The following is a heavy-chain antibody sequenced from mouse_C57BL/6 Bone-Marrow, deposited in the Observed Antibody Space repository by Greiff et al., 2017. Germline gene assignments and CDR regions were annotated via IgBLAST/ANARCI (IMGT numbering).Heavy chain of an antibody. CDR3: GRGFDYDGSSYIAMDY. V-gene: IGHV5-17*01. Sequence: EVMLVESGGGLVKPGGSLKLSCAASGFTFSDYRMHWVRQAPEKGLEWVAYISSGGSTIYYADTVKGRFTISRANAKNTLFLQMTSLRSEDTAMYYCGRGFDYDGSSYIAMDYWGQGTSVTVSS. CDR2: ISSGGSTI. D-gene: IGHD1-1*01. CDR1: GFTFSDYR. J-gene: IGHJ4*01.